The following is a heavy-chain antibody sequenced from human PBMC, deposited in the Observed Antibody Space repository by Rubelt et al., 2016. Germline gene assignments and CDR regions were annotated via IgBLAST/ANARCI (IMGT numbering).Heavy chain of an antibody. J-gene: IGHJ4*02. V-gene: IGHV3-66*01. CDR3: ARARWSGTYEVFDY. D-gene: IGHD3-3*01. CDR2: SGGST. Sequence: SGGSTYYADSVKGRFTISRDNSKNTLYLQMNSLRAEDTAVYYCARARWSGTYEVFDYWGQGTLVTVSS.